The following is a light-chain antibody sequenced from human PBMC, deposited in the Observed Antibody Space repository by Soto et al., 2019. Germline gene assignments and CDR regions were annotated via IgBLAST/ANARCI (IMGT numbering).Light chain of an antibody. CDR3: LQDINYPWT. J-gene: IGKJ1*01. V-gene: IGKV1-39*01. CDR2: AAS. CDR1: QSITTY. Sequence: DIQMTQSPSSLSASVGDRVTITCRASQSITTYLNWYRQKPGKAPKLLIYAASSLQSGVPSRFSGSGSETDFTLAISSLQPEDSATYYCLQDINYPWTFGQGTKVEIK.